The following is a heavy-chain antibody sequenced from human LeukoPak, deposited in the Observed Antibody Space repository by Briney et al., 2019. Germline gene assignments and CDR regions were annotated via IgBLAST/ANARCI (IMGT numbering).Heavy chain of an antibody. Sequence: GGSLRLSCEVSGVSLSSYGMHWVRQAPGKGLEWVAWLPYDGSYNSIAASLKGRFTISRDNSKNTLYLQMNSLRAEDTAVYYCARESYPSRDGYNRHAYYFDYWGQGTLVTVSS. J-gene: IGHJ4*02. CDR3: ARESYPSRDGYNRHAYYFDY. V-gene: IGHV3-30*02. CDR1: GVSLSSYG. CDR2: LPYDGSYN. D-gene: IGHD5-24*01.